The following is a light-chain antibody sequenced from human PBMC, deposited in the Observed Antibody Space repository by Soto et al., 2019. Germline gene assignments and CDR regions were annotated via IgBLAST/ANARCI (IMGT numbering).Light chain of an antibody. Sequence: QSALTQPPSASGSPGQSVTISCTGTSSDVGGYNYVSWYQQYPGRAPKLMIYEVTKRPSGVPDRFSGSKSGNTASLTVSGLQDADDDDDYCSSSEASNNFYVVFGGGTKLTVL. CDR3: SSSEASNNFYVV. V-gene: IGLV2-8*01. CDR2: EVT. J-gene: IGLJ3*02. CDR1: SSDVGGYNY.